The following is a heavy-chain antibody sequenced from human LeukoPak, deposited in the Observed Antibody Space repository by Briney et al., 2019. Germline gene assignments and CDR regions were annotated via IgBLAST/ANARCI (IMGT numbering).Heavy chain of an antibody. CDR2: ISDSGDGT. CDR1: RFTFRSYV. J-gene: IGHJ4*02. V-gene: IGHV3-23*01. D-gene: IGHD5-12*01. CDR3: AVAHAIRPFDY. Sequence: GGSLRLSCTASRFTFRSYVFSWVRQAPGKGLEWVSAISDSGDGTYYADSVKGRFTISRDNSKNTLYLQMNGLGAEDTAVYYCAVAHAIRPFDYWGQGTLVTVSS.